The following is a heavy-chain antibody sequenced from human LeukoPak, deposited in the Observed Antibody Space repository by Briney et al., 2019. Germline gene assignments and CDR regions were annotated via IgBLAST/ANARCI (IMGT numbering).Heavy chain of an antibody. V-gene: IGHV3-23*01. CDR3: AKDLDYTTNGYYFDY. D-gene: IGHD4-11*01. Sequence: GGSLRLSCTASGFTFSSYAMNWVRQAPGKGLEWVSGIGAGGTFTYYADSVKGRFTIFRDNSRNTLYLQMNSLRADDTAVYYCAKDLDYTTNGYYFDYWGQGTLVTVSS. CDR1: GFTFSSYA. CDR2: IGAGGTFT. J-gene: IGHJ4*02.